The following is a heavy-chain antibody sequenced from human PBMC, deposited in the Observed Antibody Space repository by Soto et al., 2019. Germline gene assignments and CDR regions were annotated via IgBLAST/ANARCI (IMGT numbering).Heavy chain of an antibody. D-gene: IGHD6-13*01. CDR3: ARSISAVHDAFDI. V-gene: IGHV3-74*01. Sequence: GGSLRLSCAASGFTFSSYWMHWVRQAPGKRLVWLSRINNDGSSPSYADSVKGRFTISRDNAKNSLYLHMNSLRAEDAAVYYCARSISAVHDAFDIWGQGTMVTVSS. J-gene: IGHJ3*02. CDR2: INNDGSSP. CDR1: GFTFSSYW.